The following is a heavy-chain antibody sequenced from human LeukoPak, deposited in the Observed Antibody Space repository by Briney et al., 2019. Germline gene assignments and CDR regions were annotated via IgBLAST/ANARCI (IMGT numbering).Heavy chain of an antibody. CDR1: GYTFTSYA. J-gene: IGHJ6*02. Sequence: ASVTVSCKASGYTFTSYAISWVRQAPGQGLEWTGGIIPIFGTANYAQKFQGRVTITADESTSTAYMELSSLRSEDTAVYYCARPHDSSGYHYYYYGMDVWGQGTTVTVSS. D-gene: IGHD3-22*01. CDR2: IIPIFGTA. V-gene: IGHV1-69*13. CDR3: ARPHDSSGYHYYYYGMDV.